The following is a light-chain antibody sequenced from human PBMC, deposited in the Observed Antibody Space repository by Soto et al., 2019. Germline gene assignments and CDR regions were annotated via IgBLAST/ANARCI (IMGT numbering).Light chain of an antibody. V-gene: IGLV4-69*01. J-gene: IGLJ2*01. CDR1: SGHSSYA. Sequence: QLVLTQSPSASASLGASVKLTCTLSSGHSSYAIAWHQQQPEKGPRYLMKLNSDGSHSKGDGIPDLFSGSSSGAERYLTISSLQSEDEADYYCQTWGTGIEVFGGGTKLPVL. CDR2: LNSDGSH. CDR3: QTWGTGIEV.